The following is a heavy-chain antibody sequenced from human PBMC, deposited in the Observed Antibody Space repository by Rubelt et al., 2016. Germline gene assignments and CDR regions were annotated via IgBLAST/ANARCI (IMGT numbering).Heavy chain of an antibody. CDR3: ARRGDCRGDSCPSHWFDP. CDR1: GGSVSNSNYY. J-gene: IGHJ5*02. D-gene: IGHD2-21*02. V-gene: IGHV4-39*01. CDR2: IYYSGST. Sequence: QLQLQESGPGLVRPSETLSLSCTVSGGSVSNSNYYWGWVRQPPGKGLEWIGTIYYSGSTFYNPSLRSRASISLDASKNAFSLKPGAVTAAETAMYYCARRGDCRGDSCPSHWFDPWGQGTMVTVSA.